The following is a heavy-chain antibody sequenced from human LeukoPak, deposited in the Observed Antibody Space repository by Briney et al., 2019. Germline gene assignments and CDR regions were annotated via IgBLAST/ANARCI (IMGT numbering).Heavy chain of an antibody. CDR2: IFYTGST. Sequence: SETLSLTCSVTGSSISTSSYFWGWIRQPPGKGLEWIASIFYTGSTYYSPSLKSRTAISVDTSKNQFSLKLNSVTAADTAVYYCARQGWELRAWDAFDIWGQGTMVTVSS. V-gene: IGHV4-39*01. CDR3: ARQGWELRAWDAFDI. J-gene: IGHJ3*02. D-gene: IGHD1-26*01. CDR1: GSSISTSSYF.